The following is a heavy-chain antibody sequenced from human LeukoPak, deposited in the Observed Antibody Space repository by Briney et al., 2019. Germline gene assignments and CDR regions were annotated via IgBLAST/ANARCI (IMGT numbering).Heavy chain of an antibody. CDR3: ARDTRYSGSYDAFDI. D-gene: IGHD1-26*01. J-gene: IGHJ3*02. CDR1: GFTFSSYW. CDR2: INTDGSST. V-gene: IGHV3-74*01. Sequence: GGSLRLSCAASGFTFSSYWMHWVRQAPGKGLVWVSRINTDGSSTSYADSVKGRFTISRDNAKNTLYLQMNSLRAEDTAVYYCARDTRYSGSYDAFDIWGQGTMVTVSS.